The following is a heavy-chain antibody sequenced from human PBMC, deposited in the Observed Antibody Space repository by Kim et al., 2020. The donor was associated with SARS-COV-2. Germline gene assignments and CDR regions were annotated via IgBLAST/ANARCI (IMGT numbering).Heavy chain of an antibody. CDR2: T. Sequence: THYNPSLKGRVTISVDTSKNQFSLKLSSVTAADTAVYYCARGYWEAYFDYWGQGTLVTVSS. D-gene: IGHD1-26*01. V-gene: IGHV4-34*01. CDR3: ARGYWEAYFDY. J-gene: IGHJ4*02.